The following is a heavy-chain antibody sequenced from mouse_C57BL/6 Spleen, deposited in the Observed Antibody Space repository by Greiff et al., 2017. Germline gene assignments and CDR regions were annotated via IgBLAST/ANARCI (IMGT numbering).Heavy chain of an antibody. Sequence: QVQLQQPGAELVKPGASVKLSCKASGYTFTSYWMHWVKQRPGQGLEWIGMIHPNSGSTNYNEKFKSKATLTVDKSSSTAYMQLSSLTSEDSAVYYCARSGYGRSLYYFDYWGQGTTLTVSS. CDR2: IHPNSGST. CDR3: ARSGYGRSLYYFDY. V-gene: IGHV1-64*01. J-gene: IGHJ2*01. CDR1: GYTFTSYW. D-gene: IGHD1-1*01.